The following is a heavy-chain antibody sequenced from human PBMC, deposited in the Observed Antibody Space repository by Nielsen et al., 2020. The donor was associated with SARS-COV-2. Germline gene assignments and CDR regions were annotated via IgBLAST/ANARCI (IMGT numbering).Heavy chain of an antibody. J-gene: IGHJ4*02. CDR3: ARHAMYFGNFPINYFDS. CDR2: IYYSGST. D-gene: IGHD3-3*01. Sequence: SETLSLTCTVSGGSISSGGYYWSWIRQPPGKGLEWIGYIYYSGSTYYNPSLKSRVTISVDTSKNQFSLNLNSVTAADTAVYYCARHAMYFGNFPINYFDSWGQGTLVTVSS. V-gene: IGHV4-30-4*01. CDR1: GGSISSGGYY.